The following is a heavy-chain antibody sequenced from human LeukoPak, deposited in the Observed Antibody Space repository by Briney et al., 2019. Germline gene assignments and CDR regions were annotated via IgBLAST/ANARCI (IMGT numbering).Heavy chain of an antibody. V-gene: IGHV3-7*02. J-gene: IGHJ4*02. CDR3: AKWMGRDS. CDR1: GFSFRTHW. Sequence: PGGSLRFSGAASGFSFRTHWMSWVRQAPGKGLEWVANINQDGGKKFYVDSVEGRFTISRDDAKTSLFLQMNSLRVEDTAVYYCAKWMGRDSWGQAPVDPVSS. CDR2: INQDGGKK. D-gene: IGHD6-19*01.